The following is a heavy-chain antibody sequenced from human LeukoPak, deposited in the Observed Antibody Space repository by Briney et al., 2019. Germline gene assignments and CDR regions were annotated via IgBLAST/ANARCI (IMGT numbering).Heavy chain of an antibody. J-gene: IGHJ4*02. CDR2: IYYSGGT. V-gene: IGHV4-39*01. D-gene: IGHD6-13*01. Sequence: SETLSLTCTVSGGSISSSSYYWGWIRQPPGKGLEWIGSIYYSGGTYYNPSLKSRVTISVDTSKNQFSLKLSSVTAADTAVYYCARSLSWPFDYWGQGTLVTVSS. CDR3: ARSLSWPFDY. CDR1: GGSISSSSYY.